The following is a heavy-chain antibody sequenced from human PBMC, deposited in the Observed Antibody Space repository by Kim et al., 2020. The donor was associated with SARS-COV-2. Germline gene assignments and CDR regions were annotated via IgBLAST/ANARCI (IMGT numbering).Heavy chain of an antibody. J-gene: IGHJ4*02. D-gene: IGHD3-10*01. CDR1: GYPFTRSA. V-gene: IGHV7-4-1*02. Sequence: ASVKVSCKTSGYPFTRSALHWVRQAPGQGLELMGWINTKTGKPTYAQGFTGRFVFSLDTSVSTANLEISGLKTEDSAVYFCAKDSGHDYYFDHWGQGALV. CDR2: INTKTGKP. CDR3: AKDSGHDYYFDH.